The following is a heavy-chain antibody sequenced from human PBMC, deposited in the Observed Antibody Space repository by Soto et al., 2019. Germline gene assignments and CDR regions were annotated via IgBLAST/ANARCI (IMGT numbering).Heavy chain of an antibody. CDR3: ARGGADYDSRGWTGYY. CDR2: IYYSGST. Sequence: QVQLQESGPGLVKPSETLSLTCTVSGGSVSSGSYYWSWIRQPPGKGLEWIGYIYYSGSTNHNPSLQSRGTGSVXTXKXXFYVKLGSVPAADAAVYYCARGGADYDSRGWTGYYWGQGTRVTVSS. D-gene: IGHD3-22*01. V-gene: IGHV4-61*01. CDR1: GGSVSSGSYY. J-gene: IGHJ4*02.